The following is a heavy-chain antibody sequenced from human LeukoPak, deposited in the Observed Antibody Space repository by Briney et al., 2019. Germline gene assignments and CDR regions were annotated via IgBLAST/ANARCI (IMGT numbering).Heavy chain of an antibody. CDR3: ARGARRFGELQAPYNWFDP. CDR2: INHSGST. V-gene: IGHV4-34*01. D-gene: IGHD3-10*01. CDR1: GGSFSGYY. Sequence: SETLSLTCAVYGGSFSGYYWSWIRQPPGKGLEWIGEINHSGSTNYNPSLKSRATISVDTSKNQFSLKLSSVTAADTAVYYCARGARRFGELQAPYNWFDPWGQGTLVTVSS. J-gene: IGHJ5*02.